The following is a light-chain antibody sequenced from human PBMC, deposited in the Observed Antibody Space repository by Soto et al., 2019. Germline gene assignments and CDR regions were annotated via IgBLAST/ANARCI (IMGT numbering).Light chain of an antibody. CDR3: QQYGSSGT. CDR2: AAS. CDR1: QSISSY. V-gene: IGKV1-39*01. Sequence: DIQMTQSPSSLSGSVGDRVTITCRASQSISSYLNWYQQKPGKAPKLLIYAASSLQSGVPSRFSGSGSGTDFTLTISRLEPEDFAVYYCQQYGSSGTFGQGTKVDI. J-gene: IGKJ1*01.